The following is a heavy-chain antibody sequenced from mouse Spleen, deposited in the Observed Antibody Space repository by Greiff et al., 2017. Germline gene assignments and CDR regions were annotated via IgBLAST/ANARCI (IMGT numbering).Heavy chain of an antibody. D-gene: IGHD1-2*01. CDR2: IWSGGST. CDR3: ARYYYGYGAMDY. Sequence: VKVEESGPGLVQPSQSLSITCTVSGFSLTSYGVHWVRQSPGKGLEWLGVIWSGGSTDYNAAFISRLSISKDNSKSQVFFKMNSLQADDTAIYYCARYYYGYGAMDYWGQGTSVTVSS. CDR1: GFSLTSYG. V-gene: IGHV2-2*01. J-gene: IGHJ4*01.